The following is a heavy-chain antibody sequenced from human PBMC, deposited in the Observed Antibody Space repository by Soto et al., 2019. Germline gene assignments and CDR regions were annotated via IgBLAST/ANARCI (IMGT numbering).Heavy chain of an antibody. CDR3: ARPTPLGVGATPYYYYGMDV. CDR1: GGSISRSSYY. V-gene: IGHV4-39*01. CDR2: IYYSGST. J-gene: IGHJ6*02. D-gene: IGHD1-26*01. Sequence: SETLSLTCTVSGGSISRSSYYWGWIRQPPGKGLEWIGSIYYSGSTYYNPSLKSRVTISVDTSKSQFSLKLSSVTAADTAVYYCARPTPLGVGATPYYYYGMDVWGQGTTVTVSS.